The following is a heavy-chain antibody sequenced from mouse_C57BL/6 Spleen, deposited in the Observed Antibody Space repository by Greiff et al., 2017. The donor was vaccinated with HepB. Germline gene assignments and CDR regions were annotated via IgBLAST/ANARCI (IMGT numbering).Heavy chain of an antibody. CDR1: GYTFTSYW. J-gene: IGHJ3*01. Sequence: VMLVESGAELAKPGASVKLSCKASGYTFTSYWMHWVKQRPGQGLEWIGYINPSSGYTKYNQKFKDKATLTADKSSSTAYMQLGSLTYEASAVYSCARSVYGNFPFAYWGQGTLVTVSA. CDR2: INPSSGYT. D-gene: IGHD2-1*01. CDR3: ARSVYGNFPFAY. V-gene: IGHV1-7*01.